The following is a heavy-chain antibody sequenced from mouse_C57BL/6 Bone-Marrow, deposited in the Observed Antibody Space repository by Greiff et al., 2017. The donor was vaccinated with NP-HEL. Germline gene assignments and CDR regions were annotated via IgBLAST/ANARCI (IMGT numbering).Heavy chain of an antibody. D-gene: IGHD2-3*01. CDR1: GYTFTDYE. CDR3: TRGDDPEGFAY. CDR2: IDPETGGT. V-gene: IGHV1-15*01. Sequence: QVRLQQSGAELVRPGASVTLSCKASGYTFTDYEMHWVKQTPVHGLEWIGAIDPETGGTAYNQKFKGKAILTADKSSSTAYMELRSLTSEDAAVYYCTRGDDPEGFAYWGQGTLVTVSA. J-gene: IGHJ3*01.